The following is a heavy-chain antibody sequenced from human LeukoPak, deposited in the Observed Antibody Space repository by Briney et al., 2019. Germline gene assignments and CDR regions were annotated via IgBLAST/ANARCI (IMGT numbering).Heavy chain of an antibody. D-gene: IGHD3-22*01. CDR3: ARAHSSGYSMFNY. Sequence: SETLSLTCTVSGGSISSYYWTWIRQPAGKGLEWIGYIYYSGSTYYNPSLKSRVTISIDTSKNQFSLKLSSVTAADTAVFYCARAHSSGYSMFNYWGQGTLVTVSS. V-gene: IGHV4-59*06. CDR1: GGSISSYY. J-gene: IGHJ4*02. CDR2: IYYSGST.